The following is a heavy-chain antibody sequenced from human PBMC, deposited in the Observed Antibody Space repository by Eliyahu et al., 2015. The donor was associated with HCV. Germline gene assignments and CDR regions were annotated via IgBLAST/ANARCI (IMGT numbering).Heavy chain of an antibody. CDR1: GFXFDDXA. CDR2: ISGDGGST. D-gene: IGHD6-19*01. Sequence: EVQLVESGGGVVQPGGSLXLSCAASGFXFDDXAMHWVRQAPGKGLEWVSLISGDGGSTYYADSVKGRFTISRDNSKNSLYLQMNSLRTEDTALYYCAKESFRYSSGVDYWGQGTLVTVSS. CDR3: AKESFRYSSGVDY. J-gene: IGHJ4*02. V-gene: IGHV3-43*02.